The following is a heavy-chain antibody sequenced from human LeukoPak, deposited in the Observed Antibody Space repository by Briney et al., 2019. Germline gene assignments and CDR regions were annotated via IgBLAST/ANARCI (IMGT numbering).Heavy chain of an antibody. J-gene: IGHJ6*03. V-gene: IGHV4-59*01. D-gene: IGHD5-24*01. CDR1: GVSISSYY. Sequence: SETLSLTCTVSGVSISSYYWSWLRQPPGKGLEWIGYIYYSGSTNYNPSLKSRVTISVDTSKNQFSLKLSSVTAADTAVYYCARVRHDGWPYYYYYMDVWGKGTTVTISS. CDR3: ARVRHDGWPYYYYYMDV. CDR2: IYYSGST.